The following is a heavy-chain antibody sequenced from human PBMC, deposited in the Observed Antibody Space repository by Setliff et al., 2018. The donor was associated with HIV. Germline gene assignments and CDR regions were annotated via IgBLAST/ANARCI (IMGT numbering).Heavy chain of an antibody. CDR1: GGSIGGYY. D-gene: IGHD3-10*01. Sequence: SETLSLTCTVSGGSIGGYYWSWIRQPPGTGLEWLGCIYTGGSTNYNPSLESRVTISLDTSKNQFSLRLTSVTAADTAVYYCARVRSYGSAYDAFDVWGPGTMVTVSS. V-gene: IGHV4-4*08. CDR3: ARVRSYGSAYDAFDV. J-gene: IGHJ3*01. CDR2: IYTGGST.